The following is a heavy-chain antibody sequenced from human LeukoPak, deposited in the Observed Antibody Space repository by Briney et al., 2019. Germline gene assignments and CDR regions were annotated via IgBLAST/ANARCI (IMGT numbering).Heavy chain of an antibody. CDR3: ARLLEHYYFDASGYYDDDY. D-gene: IGHD3-22*01. J-gene: IGHJ4*02. Sequence: ASVKVSCKASGYTFTGFYMHWVRQAPGQGLEWMGWIDPNIGTTTYSQKFQGRVTMTRDTSISEVYMELSRLRSDDMAVYYCARLLEHYYFDASGYYDDDYWGQGTPIIVSS. V-gene: IGHV1-2*02. CDR2: IDPNIGTT. CDR1: GYTFTGFY.